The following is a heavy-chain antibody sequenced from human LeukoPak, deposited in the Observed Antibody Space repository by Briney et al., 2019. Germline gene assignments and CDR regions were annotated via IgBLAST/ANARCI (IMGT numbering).Heavy chain of an antibody. V-gene: IGHV3-7*05. CDR2: INHDGSEI. J-gene: IGHJ4*02. Sequence: GGSLRLSCAASGFTFSTYWMDWARQVPGKGLEWVANINHDGSEIDYVDSVKGRFTISRDNAKNSLYLQMNSLRAEDTAVYYCSSPMATAGSMGAHWGQGTLVTVSS. D-gene: IGHD6-13*01. CDR1: GFTFSTYW. CDR3: SSPMATAGSMGAH.